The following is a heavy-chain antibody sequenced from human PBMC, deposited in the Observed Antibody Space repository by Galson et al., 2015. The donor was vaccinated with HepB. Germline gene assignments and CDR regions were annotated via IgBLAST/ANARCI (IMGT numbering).Heavy chain of an antibody. CDR1: GNSLIELS. Sequence: SVKVSCKVSGNSLIELSMHWVRQAPGKGLEWMGGFDPEDGEIIYAQKFQGRVTMTEDTSTDTAYMELRSLRSEDTAVYYCAIEDPEVRVVGEGRGFDPWGQGTLVTVSS. CDR3: AIEDPEVRVVGEGRGFDP. CDR2: FDPEDGEI. J-gene: IGHJ5*02. V-gene: IGHV1-24*01. D-gene: IGHD1-26*01.